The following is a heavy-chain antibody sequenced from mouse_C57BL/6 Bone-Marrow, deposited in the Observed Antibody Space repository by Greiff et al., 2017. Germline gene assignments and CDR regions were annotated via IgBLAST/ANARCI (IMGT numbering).Heavy chain of an antibody. CDR1: GYTFTSYW. Sequence: QVQLKQSGAELVKPGASVKLSCKASGYTFTSYWMHWVKQRPGQGLEWIGMIHPNSGSTNYNEKFKSKATLTVDKSSSTAYMQLSSLASEDSAVYYCARAGCSRGRFAYWGQGTLVTVSA. CDR3: ARAGCSRGRFAY. D-gene: IGHD1-1*01. V-gene: IGHV1-64*01. J-gene: IGHJ3*01. CDR2: IHPNSGST.